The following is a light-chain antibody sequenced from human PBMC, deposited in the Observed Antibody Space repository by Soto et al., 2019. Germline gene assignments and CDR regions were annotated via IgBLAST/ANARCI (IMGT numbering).Light chain of an antibody. CDR3: ESGADRLGAVI. CDR1: SSNIGGTNY. J-gene: IGLJ2*01. CDR2: SNN. V-gene: IGLV1-47*02. Sequence: QSVLTQPPSASGTPGQKVFISCSGSSSNIGGTNYAYWYQQLPGAAPKLLMHSNNLRPSGVPERISGSKFGTAASLAISGLRSEDEAVYYCESGADRLGAVIFGGGTKLTVL.